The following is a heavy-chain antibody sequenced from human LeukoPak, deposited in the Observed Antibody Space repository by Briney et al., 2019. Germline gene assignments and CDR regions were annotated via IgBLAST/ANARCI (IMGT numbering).Heavy chain of an antibody. D-gene: IGHD3-9*01. J-gene: IGHJ4*02. CDR1: GFTFDDYT. Sequence: GGSLRLSCAASGFTFDDYTMHWVRQAPGKGLEWVSLISWDGGSTYYADSVKGRFTISRDNSKNSLYLQMNSLRTEDTALYYCAKEFRYLDWLSYFDYWGQGTLVTVSS. CDR2: ISWDGGST. CDR3: AKEFRYLDWLSYFDY. V-gene: IGHV3-43*01.